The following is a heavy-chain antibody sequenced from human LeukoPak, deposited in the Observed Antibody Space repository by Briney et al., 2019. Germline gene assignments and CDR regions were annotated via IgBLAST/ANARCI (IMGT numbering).Heavy chain of an antibody. CDR3: ARAGNFDSGGYYYGIDY. CDR1: GFTSSSYG. V-gene: IGHV3-33*01. Sequence: GGSLTLFCAASGFTSSSYGLHWVPQAPGRGLEWVADIWYDASNKYYADSVKGRFTISRDDSTNTLYLQMNSLRAEDTAVYYCARAGNFDSGGYYYGIDYWGQGTLVTVSS. CDR2: IWYDASNK. J-gene: IGHJ4*02. D-gene: IGHD3-22*01.